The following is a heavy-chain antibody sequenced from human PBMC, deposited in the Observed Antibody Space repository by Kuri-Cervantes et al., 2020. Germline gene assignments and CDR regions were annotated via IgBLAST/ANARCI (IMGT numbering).Heavy chain of an antibody. Sequence: ESLKISCTVSGGSISSYYWSWIRQPPGKGLEWIGYIYYSGSTNYNPSLKSRVTISVDTSKNQFSLKLSSVTAADTAVYYCARMTTVRHFDYWGQGTLVTVSS. V-gene: IGHV4-59*08. D-gene: IGHD4-17*01. CDR1: GGSISSYY. CDR2: IYYSGST. J-gene: IGHJ4*02. CDR3: ARMTTVRHFDY.